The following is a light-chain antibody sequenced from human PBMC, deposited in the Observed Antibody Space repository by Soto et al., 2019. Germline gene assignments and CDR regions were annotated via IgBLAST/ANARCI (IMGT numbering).Light chain of an antibody. V-gene: IGKV1-16*02. CDR2: AAS. Sequence: DVQMSQSPSSLSASVGDRVTITCRASQDILKYLAWFQQRPGKAPKSLIYAASNLQSGVPCKFLGSGSGTDFPLTITILQPEDFATYFCHQYNTNPLTFGGGTRVEL. CDR1: QDILKY. J-gene: IGKJ4*01. CDR3: HQYNTNPLT.